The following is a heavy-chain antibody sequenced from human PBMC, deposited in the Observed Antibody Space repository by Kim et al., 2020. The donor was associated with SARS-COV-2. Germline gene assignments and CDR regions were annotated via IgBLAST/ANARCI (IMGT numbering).Heavy chain of an antibody. J-gene: IGHJ4*02. Sequence: SETLSLTCTVCGGSISSSCYYWGWIRQPPGMGLEWIGSIYYSGSTYYNPSLKSRVTISVDTSKNQFSLKLSSVTAADTAVYYCARLSSFMITFGGVIVPSSYYFDYWGQGTLITVSS. V-gene: IGHV4-39*01. CDR3: ARLSSFMITFGGVIVPSSYYFDY. D-gene: IGHD3-16*02. CDR1: GGSISSSCYY. CDR2: IYYSGST.